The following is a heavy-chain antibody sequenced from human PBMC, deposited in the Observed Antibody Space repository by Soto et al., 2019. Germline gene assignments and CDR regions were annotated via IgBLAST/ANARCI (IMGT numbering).Heavy chain of an antibody. CDR3: AKEGGGYSYGSLYYFDY. D-gene: IGHD5-18*01. Sequence: VGSLRLSCAASGFTFSSYAMSWVRQAPGKGLEWVSAISGSGGSTYYADSVKGRFTISRDNSKNTLYLQMNSLRAEDTAVYYCAKEGGGYSYGSLYYFDYWGQGTLVTVSS. J-gene: IGHJ4*02. CDR1: GFTFSSYA. V-gene: IGHV3-23*01. CDR2: ISGSGGST.